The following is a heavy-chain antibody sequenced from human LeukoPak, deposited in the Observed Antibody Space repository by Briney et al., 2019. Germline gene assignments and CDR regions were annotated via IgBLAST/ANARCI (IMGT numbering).Heavy chain of an antibody. CDR1: GGSISSGGYS. V-gene: IGHV4-30-2*01. Sequence: PSQTLSLTCADSGGSISSGGYSWSWIRQPPGKGLEWIGYIYHNGNTYYSPSLKSRVTISVDRSKNQLSLKLSSVTAADTAMYYCASGGYSYGFDYWGQGTLVTVSS. CDR3: ASGGYSYGFDY. CDR2: IYHNGNT. D-gene: IGHD5-18*01. J-gene: IGHJ4*02.